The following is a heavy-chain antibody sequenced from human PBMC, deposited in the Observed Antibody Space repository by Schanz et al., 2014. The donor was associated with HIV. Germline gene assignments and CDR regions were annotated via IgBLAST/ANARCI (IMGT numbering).Heavy chain of an antibody. V-gene: IGHV1-69*01. J-gene: IGHJ6*02. D-gene: IGHD2-15*01. CDR1: GGTLTGYG. Sequence: QVQLVQSGAEVKMPGSSVKVSCKASGGTLTGYGVNWVRQAPGQGLEWMGGIIPIFGTTNYAQKFQGRVTITADESASTAYMELSSLRSEDTAVYYCARTHYSVVSSRAMDVWGQGTTVTVSS. CDR2: IIPIFGTT. CDR3: ARTHYSVVSSRAMDV.